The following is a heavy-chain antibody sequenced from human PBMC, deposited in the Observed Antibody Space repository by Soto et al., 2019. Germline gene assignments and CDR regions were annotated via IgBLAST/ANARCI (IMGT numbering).Heavy chain of an antibody. J-gene: IGHJ4*02. V-gene: IGHV4-4*07. D-gene: IGHD3-16*02. CDR3: ARGSLAIDY. CDR1: GGSLSHYY. CDR2: IYPSGST. Sequence: QVQLQESGPGLVKPSETLSLTCTVSGGSLSHYYWSWIRQPAGKGLEWIGRIYPSGSTNYNPSLKSRVTMSIDTSKNQFSLTLSSVTAADTAVDYCARGSLAIDYWGQGTLVIVSS.